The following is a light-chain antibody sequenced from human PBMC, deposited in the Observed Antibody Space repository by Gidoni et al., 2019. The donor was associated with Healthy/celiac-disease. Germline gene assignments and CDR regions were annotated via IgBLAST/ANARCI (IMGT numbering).Light chain of an antibody. Sequence: DIVMTQSPASLAVSPGERATINCKSSQSVLYSSNNKNYLAWYQQKPGQPPKLLIYGASTRDSGVPDRFSGSGSGTDFTLTISSLQAEDVAVYYCQQYYSTPHTFGQXTKVEIK. V-gene: IGKV4-1*01. CDR2: GAS. CDR1: QSVLYSSNNKNY. CDR3: QQYYSTPHT. J-gene: IGKJ1*01.